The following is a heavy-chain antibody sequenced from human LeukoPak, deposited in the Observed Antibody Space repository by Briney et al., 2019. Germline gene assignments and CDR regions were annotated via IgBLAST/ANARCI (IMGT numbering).Heavy chain of an antibody. CDR2: INYSGTT. CDR3: SRGTMMVGP. J-gene: IGHJ5*02. D-gene: IGHD3-22*01. Sequence: SQPLSLTCTVSVGSIRIYYWRWLRQPPGKGREWIGYINYSGTTNFNPPLKRRVSLSVDTSKNQFSPKLSHLAAPGPAVYFLSRGTMMVGPWGQGTQVTVSP. CDR1: VGSIRIYY. V-gene: IGHV4-59*01.